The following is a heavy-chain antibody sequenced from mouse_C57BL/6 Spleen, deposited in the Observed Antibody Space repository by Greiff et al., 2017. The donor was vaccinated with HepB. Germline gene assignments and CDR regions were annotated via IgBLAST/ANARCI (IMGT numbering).Heavy chain of an antibody. Sequence: QLKESRPELVKPGASVKISCKASGYSFTGYYMNWVKQSPEKSLEWIGEINPSTGGTTYNQKFKAKATLTVDKSSSTAYMQLKSLTSEDSAVYYCARDDYGNWYFDVWGTGTTVTVSS. CDR3: ARDDYGNWYFDV. CDR1: GYSFTGYY. CDR2: INPSTGGT. J-gene: IGHJ1*03. V-gene: IGHV1-42*01. D-gene: IGHD2-1*01.